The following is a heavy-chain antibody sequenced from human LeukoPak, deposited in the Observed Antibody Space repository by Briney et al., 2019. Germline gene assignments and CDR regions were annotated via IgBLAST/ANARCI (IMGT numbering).Heavy chain of an antibody. CDR2: ISAYNGNT. V-gene: IGHV1-18*01. Sequence: ASVKVSCKASGYTFTSYGISWVRQAPGQGLEWMGWISAYNGNTNYAQKLQGRVTMTTDTSTSTAYMELRSLRSDDTAVYYCARDLGYCSSTSCYAGENWFDPWGQGTLVTVSS. CDR1: GYTFTSYG. CDR3: ARDLGYCSSTSCYAGENWFDP. D-gene: IGHD2-2*01. J-gene: IGHJ5*02.